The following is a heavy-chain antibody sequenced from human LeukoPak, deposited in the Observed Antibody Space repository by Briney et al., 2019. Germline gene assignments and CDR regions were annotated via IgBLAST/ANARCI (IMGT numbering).Heavy chain of an antibody. CDR1: RGSISTYY. Sequence: SETLSLTCTLSRGSISTYYWSWVRLPPRKGLEGIGYIYNSGSTKYNPSLKSRVTVSVDTSKNQLSLKLSSVTAADTAVYYCARARPDTAMAVDYWGQGTVVTVSS. CDR2: IYNSGST. J-gene: IGHJ4*02. D-gene: IGHD5-18*01. V-gene: IGHV4-59*01. CDR3: ARARPDTAMAVDY.